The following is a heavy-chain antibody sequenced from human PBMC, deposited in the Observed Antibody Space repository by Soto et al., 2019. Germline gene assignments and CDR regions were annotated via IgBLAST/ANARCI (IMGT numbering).Heavy chain of an antibody. CDR3: AKDEVGVGLFWGMYV. CDR1: GFTFSSYS. CDR2: ISSSSSTI. V-gene: IGHV3-48*01. D-gene: IGHD3-9*01. J-gene: IGHJ6*02. Sequence: PGGSLRLSCASSGFTFSSYSMNWVRQAPGKGLEWVSYISSSSSTIYYADSVKGRFTISRDNAKNSLYLQMNSLRAEDTAVYYCAKDEVGVGLFWGMYVWGQGTTVTVSS.